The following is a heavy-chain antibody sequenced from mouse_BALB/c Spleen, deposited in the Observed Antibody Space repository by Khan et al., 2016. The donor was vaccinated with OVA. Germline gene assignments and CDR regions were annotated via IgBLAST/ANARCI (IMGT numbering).Heavy chain of an antibody. D-gene: IGHD2-4*01. CDR2: INPGSSII. J-gene: IGHJ3*01. CDR1: GYTFTDYV. V-gene: IGHV1-77*01. Sequence: QVQLQQSGPELVKPGASVKISCEASGYTFTDYVISWVHQRTVQGLEWIGYINPGSSIIYYNERFEGRATLTADKTSNTAYMQFSSLTSEDSAVYSCERSYENDGAWFDYWGQGTMVTVSA. CDR3: ERSYENDGAWFDY.